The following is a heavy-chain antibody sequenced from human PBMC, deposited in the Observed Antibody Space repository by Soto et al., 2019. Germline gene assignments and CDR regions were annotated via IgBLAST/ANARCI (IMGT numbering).Heavy chain of an antibody. CDR1: GDSISRSYW. V-gene: IGHV4-4*02. Sequence: SETLSLTCAVSGDSISRSYWWSWVRQFPGKGLEWIGEIYHSGSTIYNPSLQSRVTLSVDKSKNEFSLKMSSVTAADTAVYYCASGTTVTTERFDAFDIRAQRTMVTGSS. CDR3: ASGTTVTTERFDAFDI. D-gene: IGHD4-17*01. CDR2: IYHSGST. J-gene: IGHJ3*02.